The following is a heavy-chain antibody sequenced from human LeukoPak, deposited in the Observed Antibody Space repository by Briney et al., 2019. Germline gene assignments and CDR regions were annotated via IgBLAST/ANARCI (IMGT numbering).Heavy chain of an antibody. CDR3: ARPSVLLWLGELLQSGHFDP. CDR2: INPNSGGT. D-gene: IGHD3-10*01. V-gene: IGHV1-2*02. J-gene: IGHJ5*02. Sequence: ASVKVSCKASGYTFTGYYMHWVRQAPGQGLEWMGWINPNSGGTNYAQKFQGRVTMTRDTSISTAYMELSRLRSDDTAVYYCARPSVLLWLGELLQSGHFDPWGQGTLVTVSS. CDR1: GYTFTGYY.